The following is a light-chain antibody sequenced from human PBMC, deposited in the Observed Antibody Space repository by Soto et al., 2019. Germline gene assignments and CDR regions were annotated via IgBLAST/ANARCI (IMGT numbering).Light chain of an antibody. Sequence: QSALTQPASVSGSPGQSITISCTGTSSDVGSYNLVSWYQQHPGKATKLMIYEGSKRPSGVSNRFSGSKSGNTASLTISGLQAEDEADYYCCSYAGSSTLGVFGTGTKVTVL. CDR2: EGS. CDR3: CSYAGSSTLGV. CDR1: SSDVGSYNL. J-gene: IGLJ1*01. V-gene: IGLV2-23*01.